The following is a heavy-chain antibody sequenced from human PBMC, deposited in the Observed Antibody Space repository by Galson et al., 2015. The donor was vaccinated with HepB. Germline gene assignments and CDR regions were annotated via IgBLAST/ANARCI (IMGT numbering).Heavy chain of an antibody. J-gene: IGHJ6*03. CDR2: INPKTGDT. V-gene: IGHV1-2*06. CDR1: GYTFTDYF. D-gene: IGHD6-19*01. Sequence: SVKVSCKASGYTFTDYFMHWVRQAPGQGLEWMGRINPKTGDTNSAQNFQDRVSMTRDKSIDTAFIELSSLKSDDTAVYYCARATVDLYYYYMDVWGTGTTVTVSS. CDR3: ARATVDLYYYYMDV.